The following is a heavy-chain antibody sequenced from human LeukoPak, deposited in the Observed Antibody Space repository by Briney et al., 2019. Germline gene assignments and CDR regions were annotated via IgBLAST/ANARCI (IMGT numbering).Heavy chain of an antibody. CDR1: GGSISSGDYY. V-gene: IGHV4-61*08. J-gene: IGHJ4*02. CDR2: IYYSGST. CDR3: ARVPVDTAMVSRYFDY. D-gene: IGHD5-18*01. Sequence: SQTLSLTCTVSGGSISSGDYYWSWIRQPPGKGLEWIGYIYYSGSTNYNPSLKSRVTISVDTSKNQFSLKLSSVTAADTAVYYCARVPVDTAMVSRYFDYWAREPWSPSPQ.